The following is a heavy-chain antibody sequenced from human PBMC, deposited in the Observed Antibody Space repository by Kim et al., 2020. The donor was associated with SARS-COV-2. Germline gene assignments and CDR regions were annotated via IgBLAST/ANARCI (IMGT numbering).Heavy chain of an antibody. CDR3: AKGHGLPTFDS. V-gene: IGHV3-23*03. J-gene: IGHJ4*02. CDR2: RT. Sequence: RTSYADSVKGRFTIARDNSKNTLYLQLNNLRADDTAVYFCAKGHGLPTFDSWGQGTLVTVSS.